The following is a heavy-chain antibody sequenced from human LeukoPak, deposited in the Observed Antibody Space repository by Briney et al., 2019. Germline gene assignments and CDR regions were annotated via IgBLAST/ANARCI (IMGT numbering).Heavy chain of an antibody. V-gene: IGHV3-48*04. J-gene: IGHJ4*02. CDR2: ISSSGSTI. CDR3: RAGGFTAMVIYATDPFDY. CDR1: GFTFSSYW. Sequence: QPGGSLRLSCAASGFTFSSYWMTWVRQAPGKGLEWVSYISSSGSTIYYADSVKGRFTISRDNAKNSLYLQMNSLRAEDTAVYYCRAGGFTAMVIYATDPFDYWGQGTLVTVSS. D-gene: IGHD5-18*01.